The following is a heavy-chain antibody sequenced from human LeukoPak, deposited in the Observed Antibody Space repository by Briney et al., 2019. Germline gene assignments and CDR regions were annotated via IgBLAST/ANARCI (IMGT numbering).Heavy chain of an antibody. D-gene: IGHD6-13*01. CDR1: GFTFSSYA. CDR3: AKGARNSSSWYYFDY. Sequence: GGSLRLSCAASGFTFSSYAMSWVRQAPGKGLEWVSAISGSGGSTYYADSVKGRFTISRDNSKNTLYLQMNGLRAEDTAVYYCAKGARNSSSWYYFDYWGQGTLVTVSS. CDR2: ISGSGGST. V-gene: IGHV3-23*01. J-gene: IGHJ4*02.